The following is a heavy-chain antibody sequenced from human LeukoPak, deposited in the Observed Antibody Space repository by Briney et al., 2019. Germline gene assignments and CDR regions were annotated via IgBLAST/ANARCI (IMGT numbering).Heavy chain of an antibody. D-gene: IGHD4-17*01. CDR3: ARRPLDYGNFDY. V-gene: IGHV1-69*13. CDR1: GGTFSTYA. J-gene: IGHJ4*02. Sequence: SVKVSCKASGGTFSTYAITWVRQAPGQGLEWMGGIIPIFGTANYAQKSQGRVTITADESTSTAYMELSSLRSEDTAVYYCARRPLDYGNFDYWGQGTLVTVSS. CDR2: IIPIFGTA.